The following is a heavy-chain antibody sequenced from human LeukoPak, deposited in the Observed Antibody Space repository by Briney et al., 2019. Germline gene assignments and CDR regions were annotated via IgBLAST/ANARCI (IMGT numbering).Heavy chain of an antibody. D-gene: IGHD3-22*01. CDR2: ISAYNGNT. CDR1: GYTFTSYG. J-gene: IGHJ3*02. V-gene: IGHV1-18*01. CDR3: GRRFYDSSGYYDDAFDT. Sequence: ASVKVSCKASGYTFTSYGISWVRQAPGQGLEWMGWISAYNGNTNYAQKLQGRVTMTTDTSTSTAYMELRSLRSDDTVVYYCGRRFYDSSGYYDDAFDTWGQGTMVTVSS.